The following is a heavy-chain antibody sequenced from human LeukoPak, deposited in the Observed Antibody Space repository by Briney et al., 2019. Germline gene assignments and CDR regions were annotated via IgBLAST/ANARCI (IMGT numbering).Heavy chain of an antibody. CDR1: GFTFSGYA. J-gene: IGHJ4*02. D-gene: IGHD3-22*01. CDR2: ISGSGGST. Sequence: PGGSLRLSCAASGFTFSGYAMSWVRQAPGKGLEWVSAISGSGGSTYYADSVKGRFTISRDNSKNTLYLQINSLRAEDTAVYYCAKGGGSGYFFDYWGQGTLVTVSS. V-gene: IGHV3-23*01. CDR3: AKGGGSGYFFDY.